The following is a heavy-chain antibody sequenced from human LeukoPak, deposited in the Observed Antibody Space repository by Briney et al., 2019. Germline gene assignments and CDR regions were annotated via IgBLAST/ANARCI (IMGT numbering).Heavy chain of an antibody. CDR3: AREVAAAGTFDY. J-gene: IGHJ4*02. D-gene: IGHD6-13*01. V-gene: IGHV1-2*02. CDR1: GYTFTGYY. Sequence: ASVKVSCKASGYTFTGYYMHWVRQAPGQGLEWTGWINPNSGGTNYAQKFQGRVTMTRDTSISTAYMELSRLRSDDTAVYYCAREVAAAGTFDYWGQGTLVTVSS. CDR2: INPNSGGT.